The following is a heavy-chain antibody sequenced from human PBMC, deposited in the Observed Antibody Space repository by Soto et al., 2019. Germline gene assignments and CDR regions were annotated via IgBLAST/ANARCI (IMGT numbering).Heavy chain of an antibody. D-gene: IGHD6-6*01. CDR2: ISWQSGSI. J-gene: IGHJ4*02. Sequence: EVQLVESGGGLAQPGRSLRLSCAASGFIFDDYAMHWVRQAPGKCLEWVSGISWQSGSIRYADAVKGRFTISRDNAKNSLYLQMNSLRVEDTALYYCAKDMFSSSSAATFDYWGQGILVTVS. V-gene: IGHV3-9*01. CDR3: AKDMFSSSSAATFDY. CDR1: GFIFDDYA.